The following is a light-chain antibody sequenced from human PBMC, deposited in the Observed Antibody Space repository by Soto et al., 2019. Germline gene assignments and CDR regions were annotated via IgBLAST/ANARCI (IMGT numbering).Light chain of an antibody. Sequence: QSALTQPPSASGSPGQSVTISCTGTSSDVGAYNYVSWYQQHPGKAPQHIIYDVSKRSSGVPDRFSGSKSGNTAPLTVSGLQAEDEADYYCSSHAGSSVVFGGGTKLTVL. CDR1: SSDVGAYNY. CDR2: DVS. J-gene: IGLJ2*01. V-gene: IGLV2-8*01. CDR3: SSHAGSSVV.